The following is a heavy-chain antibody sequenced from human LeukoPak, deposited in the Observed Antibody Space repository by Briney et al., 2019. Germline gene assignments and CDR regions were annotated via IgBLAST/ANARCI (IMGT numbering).Heavy chain of an antibody. J-gene: IGHJ4*02. V-gene: IGHV3-23*01. Sequence: PGGSLRLSCAASGFTFSSYAMSWVRQAPGKGLEWVSGISVGGGSTYYADSVKGRFTISRDNSKNTLYLQMNSLRADDTAVYYCAKDVSGYYYYFDYWGQGTLVTVPS. CDR2: ISVGGGST. CDR1: GFTFSSYA. D-gene: IGHD3-22*01. CDR3: AKDVSGYYYYFDY.